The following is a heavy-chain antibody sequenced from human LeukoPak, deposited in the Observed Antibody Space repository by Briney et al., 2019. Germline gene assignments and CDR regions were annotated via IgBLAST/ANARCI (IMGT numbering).Heavy chain of an antibody. D-gene: IGHD6-13*01. CDR2: IKQDGSEK. CDR3: TRIAAAGFDC. Sequence: GGSLRLSCAASEFTFSSYWMSWVRQAPGKGLEWVANIKQDGSEKYYVDSVKGRFTISRDNAKNSLYLQMNSLRAEDTAVYYCTRIAAAGFDCWGQGTLVTVSS. CDR1: EFTFSSYW. V-gene: IGHV3-7*01. J-gene: IGHJ4*02.